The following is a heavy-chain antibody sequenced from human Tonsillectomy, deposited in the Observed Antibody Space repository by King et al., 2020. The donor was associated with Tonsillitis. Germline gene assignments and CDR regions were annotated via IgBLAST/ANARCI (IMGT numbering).Heavy chain of an antibody. CDR1: GFTFDDYA. V-gene: IGHV3-9*01. J-gene: IGHJ4*02. Sequence: VQLVESGGGLVQPGRSLRLSCAASGFTFDDYAMHWVRQAPGKGLEWVSGITLNSGSIVYADSVKGRFTISRDNPKNSLYLQMNSLRAEDTALYYCAKDIGTVVVVAATPFDYWGQGTLVTVSS. D-gene: IGHD2-15*01. CDR3: AKDIGTVVVVAATPFDY. CDR2: ITLNSGSI.